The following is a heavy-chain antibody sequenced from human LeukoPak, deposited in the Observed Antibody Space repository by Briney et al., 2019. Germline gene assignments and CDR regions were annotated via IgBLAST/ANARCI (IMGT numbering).Heavy chain of an antibody. CDR1: GFTFSSYA. D-gene: IGHD2-2*01. CDR2: IKQDGSEK. Sequence: GGSLRLSCAASGFTFSSYAMHWVRQAPGKGLEWVANIKQDGSEKYYVDSVKGRFTISRDNAKNSLYLQMNSLRAEDTAVYYCAGRDIVVVPAARFDPWGQGTLVTVSS. CDR3: AGRDIVVVPAARFDP. V-gene: IGHV3-7*01. J-gene: IGHJ5*02.